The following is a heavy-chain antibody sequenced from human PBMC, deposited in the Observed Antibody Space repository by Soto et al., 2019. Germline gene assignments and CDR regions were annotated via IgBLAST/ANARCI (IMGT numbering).Heavy chain of an antibody. V-gene: IGHV1-69*13. CDR3: ARDKWIRRALYYYLICMYL. CDR1: AAPFSSSA. CDR2: AIPIFGTA. D-gene: IGHD5-18*01. J-gene: IGHJ6*02. Sequence: ASVKVSWKDSAAPFSSSAISWVRQGPGQGRDLMGCAIPIFGTANYAQKFQGRVTIAADEPTSTANMELSSLRSDETSVYYCARDKWIRRALYYYLICMYLCGRLTTVTVSS.